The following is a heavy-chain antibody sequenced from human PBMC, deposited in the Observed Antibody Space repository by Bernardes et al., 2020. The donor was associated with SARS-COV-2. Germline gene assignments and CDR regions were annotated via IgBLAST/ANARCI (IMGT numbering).Heavy chain of an antibody. CDR1: GFTFSIYG. D-gene: IGHD6-19*01. J-gene: IGHJ2*01. CDR3: ARDEVEVAGPGYFDL. V-gene: IGHV3-33*01. Sequence: GRSLRLSCAASGFTFSIYGMHWVRQAPGKGLEWVAVIWYDGSKKYCADSVKGRFTISRDNSKNTLYLQMNSLRAEDTAVYYCARDEVEVAGPGYFDLWGRGTLVTVSS. CDR2: IWYDGSKK.